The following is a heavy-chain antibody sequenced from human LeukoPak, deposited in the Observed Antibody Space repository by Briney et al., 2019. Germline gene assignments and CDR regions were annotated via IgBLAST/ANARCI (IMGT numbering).Heavy chain of an antibody. CDR3: AVGGGYSSSWYTPFDY. V-gene: IGHV3-30*02. D-gene: IGHD6-13*01. J-gene: IGHJ4*02. CDR2: IRYDGSNK. Sequence: GGSLRLSCAASGFTFSSYGMHWVRQAPGKGLEWVAFIRYDGSNKYYADSVKGRFTISRDNSKNTLYLQMNSLRAEDTAVYYCAVGGGYSSSWYTPFDYWGQGTLVTVSS. CDR1: GFTFSSYG.